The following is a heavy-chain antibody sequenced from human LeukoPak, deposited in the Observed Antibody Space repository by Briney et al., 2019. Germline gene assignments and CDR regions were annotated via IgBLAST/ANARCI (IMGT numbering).Heavy chain of an antibody. D-gene: IGHD3-10*01. CDR3: ARRTWFGRRDIDY. J-gene: IGHJ4*02. CDR2: INHSGST. CDR1: GGSFSGYY. V-gene: IGHV4-34*01. Sequence: PSETLSLTCAVYGGSFSGYYWSWIRQPPGKGLEWIGEINHSGSTNYNPSLKGRITISVDTSKTQFSLKLSSVTAADTAVYYCARRTWFGRRDIDYWGQGTLVTVSS.